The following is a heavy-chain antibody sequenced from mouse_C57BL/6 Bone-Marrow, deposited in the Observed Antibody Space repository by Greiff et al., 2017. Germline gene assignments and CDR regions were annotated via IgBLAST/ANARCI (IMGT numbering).Heavy chain of an antibody. CDR2: INPSTGGT. CDR1: GYSFTGYY. D-gene: IGHD1-1*01. V-gene: IGHV1-42*01. CDR3: ARGLLPLAY. Sequence: VQLQQSGPELVKPGASVKISCKASGYSFTGYYITWVKQSPEQSLEWIGEINPSTGGTTYNQKFKGTATLTVDKSSSTAYMQLKSLTSEDSAVYYCARGLLPLAYWGQGTLVTVSA. J-gene: IGHJ3*01.